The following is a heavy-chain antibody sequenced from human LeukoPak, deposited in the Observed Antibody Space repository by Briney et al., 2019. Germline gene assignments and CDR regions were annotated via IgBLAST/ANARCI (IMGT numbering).Heavy chain of an antibody. CDR2: IGSAGDT. Sequence: GGSLRLSCAASGFSFSSYDMHWVRQATGKGLEWVLAIGSAGDTFYPGSVKGRFTISRENAKNSLYLQMNSLRAGDTAVYYCARGAPSVTMVRGVNYYYGMDVWGQGTTVTVSS. CDR1: GFSFSSYD. CDR3: ARGAPSVTMVRGVNYYYGMDV. V-gene: IGHV3-13*01. D-gene: IGHD3-10*01. J-gene: IGHJ6*02.